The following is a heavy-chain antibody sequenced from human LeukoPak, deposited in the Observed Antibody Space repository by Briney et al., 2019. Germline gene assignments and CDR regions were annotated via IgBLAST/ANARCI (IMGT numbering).Heavy chain of an antibody. J-gene: IGHJ4*02. CDR1: GSTFSRVD. CDR3: ARAPSGVLPYYLDS. Sequence: ASVKVSCKASGSTFSRVDINWVRQAAGQGLEWMGWINPSTGKTGYSQKFQGRFSVTRNTSISTVYMDLSGLTSGDTAVYYCARAPSGVLPYYLDSWGPGTLVAVSS. D-gene: IGHD3-10*01. CDR2: INPSTGKT. V-gene: IGHV1-8*03.